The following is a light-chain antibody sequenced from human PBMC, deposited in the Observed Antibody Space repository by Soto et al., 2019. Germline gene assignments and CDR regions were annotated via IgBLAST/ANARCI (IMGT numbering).Light chain of an antibody. J-gene: IGKJ2*01. CDR2: DAS. CDR1: QSVSSY. CDR3: QQRRNWPPYT. Sequence: EIVLTQSPATLSLSPGERATLSCRASQSVSSYLAWYQQKPGQAPRLLIYDASNRATGIPARFSGSGSGTDVSTTTISLEAEDVSVFYCQQRRNWPPYTFGPGTKLEI. V-gene: IGKV3-11*01.